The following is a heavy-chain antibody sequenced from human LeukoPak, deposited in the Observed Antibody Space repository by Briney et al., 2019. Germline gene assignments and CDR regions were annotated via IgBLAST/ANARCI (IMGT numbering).Heavy chain of an antibody. CDR3: AKSFPKEVDYDSSGYYRY. Sequence: GGSLRLSCAASGFTFSSYAMSWVRQAPGKGLEWVSAISGSGGSTYYADSVKGRFTISRDNSKNTLYLQMNSLRAEDTAVYYCAKSFPKEVDYDSSGYYRYWGRGTLVTVSS. J-gene: IGHJ4*02. V-gene: IGHV3-23*01. D-gene: IGHD3-22*01. CDR2: ISGSGGST. CDR1: GFTFSSYA.